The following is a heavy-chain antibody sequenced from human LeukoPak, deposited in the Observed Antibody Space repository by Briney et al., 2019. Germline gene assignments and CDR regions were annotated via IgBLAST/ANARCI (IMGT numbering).Heavy chain of an antibody. J-gene: IGHJ5*02. CDR1: GGSISSSSYY. Sequence: SETLSLTCTVSGGSISSSSYYWGWIRQPPGKGLEWIGSIYYSGSTYYNPSLKSRVTISVDTSKNQFSLKLSSVTAADTAVYYCARHFAGWFDPWGQGTLVTVSS. V-gene: IGHV4-39*01. CDR2: IYYSGST. CDR3: ARHFAGWFDP.